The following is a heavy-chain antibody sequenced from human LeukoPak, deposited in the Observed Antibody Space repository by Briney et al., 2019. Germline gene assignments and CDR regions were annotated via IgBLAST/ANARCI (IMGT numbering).Heavy chain of an antibody. D-gene: IGHD6-25*01. CDR2: ISTVSTYT. J-gene: IGHJ6*03. CDR1: GFTFTDYS. CDR3: ARDGSGFYYYYYMDV. V-gene: IGHV3-21*01. Sequence: GGSLRLSCAASGFTFTDYSMTWVRQAPGKGLEWVASISTVSTYTFYSDSAKGRFTISRDNAKNTLYLQMSSLSAEDTAVYYCARDGSGFYYYYYMDVWGRGTTVTVSS.